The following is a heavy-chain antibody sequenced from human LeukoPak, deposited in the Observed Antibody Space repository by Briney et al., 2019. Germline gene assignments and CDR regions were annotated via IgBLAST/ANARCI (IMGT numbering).Heavy chain of an antibody. J-gene: IGHJ4*02. CDR3: AKDRGYTKWPPDY. CDR1: GFTFDNYA. Sequence: PGGSLRLSCAASGFTFDNYAMHWVRQAPGKGLEYVSAISSNGGSTYYANSVKGRFTISRDNSKNTLYLQMNSLTAEDTAVYYCAKDRGYTKWPPDYWGQGTLVTVSS. V-gene: IGHV3-64*01. D-gene: IGHD3-10*01. CDR2: ISSNGGST.